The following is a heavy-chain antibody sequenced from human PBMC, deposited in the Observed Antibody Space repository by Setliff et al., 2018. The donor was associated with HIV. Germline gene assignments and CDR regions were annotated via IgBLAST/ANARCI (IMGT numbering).Heavy chain of an antibody. Sequence: SETLSLTCAVSGDSMSGYYWSWIRQSPGKKLEWIGYIHTSGSTNYNPSLKSRVTISLDTSNDRFSLRLSSVTAADTAVDYCARDRGSGSYWGGYYYYYMDVWGKGTTVTVSS. J-gene: IGHJ6*03. CDR3: ARDRGSGSYWGGYYYYYMDV. CDR2: IHTSGST. D-gene: IGHD1-26*01. CDR1: GDSMSGYY. V-gene: IGHV4-4*08.